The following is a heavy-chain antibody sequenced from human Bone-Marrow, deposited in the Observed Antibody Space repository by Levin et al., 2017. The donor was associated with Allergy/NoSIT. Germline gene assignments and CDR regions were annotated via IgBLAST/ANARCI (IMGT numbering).Heavy chain of an antibody. CDR2: ISISSSFT. CDR1: GFSFSSYT. V-gene: IGHV3-21*01. CDR3: ARQFVTASEEYLDF. D-gene: IGHD3-16*02. J-gene: IGHJ4*02. Sequence: PGGSLRLSCAASGFSFSSYTMSWVRQAPGKGLDWVSSISISSSFTHYADSVKGRFTISRDNARNSLHLQMNSLRAEDTAVYYCARQFVTASEEYLDFWGQGTLVTVSS.